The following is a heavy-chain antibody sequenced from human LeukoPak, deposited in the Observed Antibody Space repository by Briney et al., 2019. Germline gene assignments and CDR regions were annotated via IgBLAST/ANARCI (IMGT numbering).Heavy chain of an antibody. J-gene: IGHJ4*02. V-gene: IGHV3-7*03. CDR2: IKQDGSKK. Sequence: GGSLRLSCVASGFPFSSYWMTWVRQAPGKGLEWVANIKQDGSKKSYVDSVKGRFTISRDNSKNTVYLQMNSLRAEDMAIYYCAGYGGFSKWGQGTHVTVSS. D-gene: IGHD4-23*01. CDR1: GFPFSSYW. CDR3: AGYGGFSK.